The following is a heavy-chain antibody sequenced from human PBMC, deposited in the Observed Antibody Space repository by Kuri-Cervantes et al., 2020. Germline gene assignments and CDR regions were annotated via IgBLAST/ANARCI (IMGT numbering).Heavy chain of an antibody. D-gene: IGHD3-10*01. CDR2: IYSGDSDT. CDR1: GYRFSDYW. Sequence: GESLKISCKGSGYRFSDYWIGWVRQMPGKGLEWMGIIYSGDSDTRYSPSFQGQVTISADKSISTAYLQWRNLKASDTAIYYCVRVLGLEEYNWFDPWGQGTLVTVSS. V-gene: IGHV5-51*01. J-gene: IGHJ5*02. CDR3: VRVLGLEEYNWFDP.